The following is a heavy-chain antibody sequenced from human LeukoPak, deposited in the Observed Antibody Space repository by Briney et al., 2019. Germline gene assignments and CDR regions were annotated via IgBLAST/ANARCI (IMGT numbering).Heavy chain of an antibody. CDR2: MNPNSGNT. D-gene: IGHD4-23*01. Sequence: GASVKVSCKASGYTFTSYDINWVRQATGQGLEWMGWMNPNSGNTGYAQKFQGRVTITRNTSISTAYMELSSLRSEDTAVYYCARGKMYGGNSNHKQYYFDYWGKGTLVTVSS. CDR1: GYTFTSYD. CDR3: ARGKMYGGNSNHKQYYFDY. V-gene: IGHV1-8*03. J-gene: IGHJ4*02.